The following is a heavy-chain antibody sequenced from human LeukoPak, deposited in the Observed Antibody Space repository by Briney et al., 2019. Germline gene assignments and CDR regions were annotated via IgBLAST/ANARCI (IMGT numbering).Heavy chain of an antibody. CDR3: ARVIGDYVWGSYRSHYMDV. D-gene: IGHD3-16*02. J-gene: IGHJ6*03. V-gene: IGHV1-8*03. CDR1: GYTFTGYY. Sequence: ASVKVSCKASGYTFTGYYMHWVRQAPGQGLEWMGWISPNSGNTGYAQKFQGRVTITRNTSISTAYMELSSLRSEDTAVYYCARVIGDYVWGSYRSHYMDVWGKGTTVTVSS. CDR2: ISPNSGNT.